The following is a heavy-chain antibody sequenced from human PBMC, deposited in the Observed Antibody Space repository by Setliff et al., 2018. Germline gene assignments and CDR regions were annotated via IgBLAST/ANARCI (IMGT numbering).Heavy chain of an antibody. CDR2: IYYSGST. Sequence: KSSETLSLTCAVSGYSISSSNWWGWIRQPPGKGLEWIGYIYYSGSTYYNPSLKSRVTMSVDTSKNQFSLKLSSVTAVDTAVYYCASASEEGVVPAAILYWGQGTLVTVSS. J-gene: IGHJ4*02. D-gene: IGHD2-2*01. V-gene: IGHV4-28*01. CDR3: ASASEEGVVPAAILY. CDR1: GYSISSSNW.